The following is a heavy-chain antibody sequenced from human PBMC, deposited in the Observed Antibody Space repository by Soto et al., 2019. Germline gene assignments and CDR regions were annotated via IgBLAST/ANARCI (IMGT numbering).Heavy chain of an antibody. D-gene: IGHD2-15*01. J-gene: IGHJ6*03. Sequence: SETLSLTCTVSGGSISRTNYYWGWIRQPPGKGLEWIGSISYSGSTYYNPALKSRVTMSVDTSKNQISLKVTSVTAADTAVYYCARHADIVVVVTTSFYYYYYMDVWGKGTTVTVS. CDR1: GGSISRTNYY. V-gene: IGHV4-39*01. CDR3: ARHADIVVVVTTSFYYYYYMDV. CDR2: ISYSGST.